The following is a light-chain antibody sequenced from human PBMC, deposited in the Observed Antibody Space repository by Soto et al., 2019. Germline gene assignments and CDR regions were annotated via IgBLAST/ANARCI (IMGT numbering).Light chain of an antibody. V-gene: IGKV3-20*01. Sequence: EIVLTQSPGTLSLSPGERATLSCRASQSVSSSYLAWYQQKPGQAPRLLIYGASSRATGIPDRFSGSGSGTDFTLTISRLVPEDSAVYYCQQYGSSSYTFGQGTTLEIK. J-gene: IGKJ2*01. CDR2: GAS. CDR1: QSVSSSY. CDR3: QQYGSSSYT.